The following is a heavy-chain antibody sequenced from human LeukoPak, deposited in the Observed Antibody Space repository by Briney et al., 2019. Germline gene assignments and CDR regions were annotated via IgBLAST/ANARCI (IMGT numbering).Heavy chain of an antibody. J-gene: IGHJ3*02. CDR2: INSDGSST. V-gene: IGHV3-74*01. CDR1: GFTFSSDW. Sequence: VGRLRLSCAASGFTFSSDWIHWVRQAPGEGRVRGSRINSDGSSTSYADSVKGRFTISRDTAKNTLYLPMNSLRAEDTAVYYCARVGSIASFDIWGQGTMVTVSS. CDR3: ARVGSIASFDI. D-gene: IGHD6-6*01.